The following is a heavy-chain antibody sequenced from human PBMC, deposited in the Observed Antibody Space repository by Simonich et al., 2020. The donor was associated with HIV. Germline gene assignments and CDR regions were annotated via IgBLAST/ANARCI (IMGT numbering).Heavy chain of an antibody. V-gene: IGHV4-34*01. CDR1: GGSFSGYY. Sequence: QVQLQQWGAGLLKPSETLSLTCAVYGGSFSGYYWSWIRQPPGKGLEWIGEIKHSGSPNYNPSLKSRVTISVDTSKNQFSLQLSSVTAADTAVYYCARRHPTTVTTPYFDYWGQGTLVTVSS. J-gene: IGHJ4*02. CDR3: ARRHPTTVTTPYFDY. D-gene: IGHD4-17*01. CDR2: IKHSGSP.